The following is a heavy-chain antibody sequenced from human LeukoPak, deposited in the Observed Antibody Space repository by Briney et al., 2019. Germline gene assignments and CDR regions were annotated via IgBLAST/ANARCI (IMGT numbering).Heavy chain of an antibody. Sequence: GGSLRLSCAASGFTFSSYIMNWVRQAPGKGLEWVSSISSSSSYIYYADSVKGRFTISRDNAKNSLYLQMNSLRAEDAAVYYCARDQGSYPNWFDPWGQGTLVTVSS. D-gene: IGHD1-26*01. CDR2: ISSSSSYI. CDR1: GFTFSSYI. CDR3: ARDQGSYPNWFDP. J-gene: IGHJ5*02. V-gene: IGHV3-21*01.